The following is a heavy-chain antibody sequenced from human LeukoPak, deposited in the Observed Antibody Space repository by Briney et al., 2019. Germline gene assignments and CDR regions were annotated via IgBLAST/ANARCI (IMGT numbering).Heavy chain of an antibody. D-gene: IGHD6-6*01. Sequence: PGGSLRLSCAASEFTFSNYWMSWVRQAPGKGLEWVANIKQDGSEKYYVDSVKGRFTISRDNAKNSLYLQMNSLRAEDTAVYYCARHSSSDFDYWGQGTLVTVSS. J-gene: IGHJ4*02. CDR1: EFTFSNYW. CDR3: ARHSSSDFDY. V-gene: IGHV3-7*01. CDR2: IKQDGSEK.